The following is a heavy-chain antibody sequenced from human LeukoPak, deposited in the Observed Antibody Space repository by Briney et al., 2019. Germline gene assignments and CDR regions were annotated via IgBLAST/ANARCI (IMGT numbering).Heavy chain of an antibody. V-gene: IGHV2-5*02. Sequence: GSGPTLVKPTQTLTLTCTFSGFSLSTSGVGVGWIRQPPGKALEWLALIYWDDDKRYSPSLKSRLTITKDTSKNQVVLTMTNMDPVDTATYYCARRQRLAATGPRNYWYFDLWGRGTLVTVSS. J-gene: IGHJ2*01. CDR1: GFSLSTSGVG. CDR3: ARRQRLAATGPRNYWYFDL. D-gene: IGHD6-13*01. CDR2: IYWDDDK.